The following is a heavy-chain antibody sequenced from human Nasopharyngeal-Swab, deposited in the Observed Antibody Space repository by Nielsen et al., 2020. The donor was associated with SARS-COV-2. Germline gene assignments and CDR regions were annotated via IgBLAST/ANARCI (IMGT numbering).Heavy chain of an antibody. CDR3: ARDRIVGARGHDAFDI. J-gene: IGHJ3*02. Sequence: WIRQPPGEGLVWVSRINSDGSSTSYADSVKGRFTISRDNAKNTLYLQMNSLRAEDTAVYYCARDRIVGARGHDAFDIWGQGTMVTVSS. CDR2: INSDGSST. V-gene: IGHV3-74*01. D-gene: IGHD1-26*01.